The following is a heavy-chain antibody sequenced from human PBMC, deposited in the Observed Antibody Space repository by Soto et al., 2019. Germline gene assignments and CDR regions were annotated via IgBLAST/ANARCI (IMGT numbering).Heavy chain of an antibody. CDR3: ARSLYCANTTCYTPAYYSGMDV. CDR1: GFTFSTYA. D-gene: IGHD2-2*02. J-gene: IGHJ6*02. Sequence: HPGGSLRLSCAASGFTFSTYAMHWVRQAPGKGLEWVAVISFDGSNKYYADSVKGRFTISRDNSKNTLYLQMNSLRAEDTAVYYCARSLYCANTTCYTPAYYSGMDVWGQGTTVTVSS. V-gene: IGHV3-30-3*01. CDR2: ISFDGSNK.